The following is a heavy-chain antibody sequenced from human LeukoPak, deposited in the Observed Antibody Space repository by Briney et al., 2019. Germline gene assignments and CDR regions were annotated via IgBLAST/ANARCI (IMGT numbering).Heavy chain of an antibody. CDR3: ARHRENSYESSHMGFDP. V-gene: IGHV4-4*09. D-gene: IGHD3-22*01. CDR2: LYTSGST. CDR1: GGSISGYY. J-gene: IGHJ5*02. Sequence: SETLSLTCTVSGGSISGYYWSWIRQPPGKGLEWIGFLYTSGSTYYNPSLKSRLTISVDTSTNQFSLRLTSVTAADTAVYYCARHRENSYESSHMGFDPWGPGILVTVSS.